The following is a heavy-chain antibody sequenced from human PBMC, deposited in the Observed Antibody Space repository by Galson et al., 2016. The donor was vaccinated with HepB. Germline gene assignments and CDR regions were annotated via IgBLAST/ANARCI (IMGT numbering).Heavy chain of an antibody. Sequence: SLRLSCAASGITFSSHAFNWVRQAPGKGLEWVSSISGIDGRPYYTESVKGRFTISRDDSKRTLYLQMNSLRAEDTALYYCAREGSGHLDFDSWGQGTLVTASS. J-gene: IGHJ4*02. V-gene: IGHV3-23*01. CDR3: AREGSGHLDFDS. CDR2: ISGIDGRP. CDR1: GITFSSHA.